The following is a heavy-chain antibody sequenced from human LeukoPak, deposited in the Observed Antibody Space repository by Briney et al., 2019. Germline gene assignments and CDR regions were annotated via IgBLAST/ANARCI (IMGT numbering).Heavy chain of an antibody. V-gene: IGHV3-9*01. CDR3: ATYRQVLLPFES. CDR1: GFTFHDYA. Sequence: GGSLRLSCAASGFTFHDYAMHWVRQGPGKGLEWVSNISWNSGNIGYADSVKGRFTISRDNAKNSLYLQMNSLRAEDTAVYYCATYRQVLLPFESWGQGTLVTVSS. CDR2: ISWNSGNI. J-gene: IGHJ4*02. D-gene: IGHD2-8*02.